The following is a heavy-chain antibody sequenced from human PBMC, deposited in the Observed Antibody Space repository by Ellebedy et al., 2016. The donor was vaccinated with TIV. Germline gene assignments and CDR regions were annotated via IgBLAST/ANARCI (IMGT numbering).Heavy chain of an antibody. D-gene: IGHD2/OR15-2a*01. J-gene: IGHJ6*02. CDR2: INPGDSDT. Sequence: GESLKISXKASGYSFTGHWIGWVRQMPGKGLEWMGIINPGDSDTRYNPSFRGHVTVSADQSITTVYLQWHTLRASDTAIYYCARHGFSSYYQGVDVWGQGTTVTVSS. CDR3: ARHGFSSYYQGVDV. V-gene: IGHV5-51*01. CDR1: GYSFTGHW.